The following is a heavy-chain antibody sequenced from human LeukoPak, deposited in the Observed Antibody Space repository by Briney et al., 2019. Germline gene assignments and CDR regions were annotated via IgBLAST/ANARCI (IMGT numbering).Heavy chain of an antibody. Sequence: GGSLRLSCAASGFTFNSYAMSWVRQAPGQGLQWVSGINDFGATFYADSVKGRFTISRDNSKNTLYLQMNSLRAEDAAIYYCSKDHCTTTRCIAGFDFWGQGALVTVSS. D-gene: IGHD2-2*01. CDR1: GFTFNSYA. CDR2: INDFGAT. V-gene: IGHV3-23*01. CDR3: SKDHCTTTRCIAGFDF. J-gene: IGHJ4*02.